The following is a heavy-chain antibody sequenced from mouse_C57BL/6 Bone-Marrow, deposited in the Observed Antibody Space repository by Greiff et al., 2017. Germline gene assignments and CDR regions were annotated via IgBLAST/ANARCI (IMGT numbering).Heavy chain of an antibody. Sequence: VQLQQPGAELVKPGASVKLSCKASGYTFTSYWMHWVKQRPGHGLEWIGMIHPNSGSTNYNEKFKSKATLTVDKSSSTAYMQLSRLTSEDSAVYYCVRWLLTAWFADWGKGTLVTVSA. J-gene: IGHJ3*01. V-gene: IGHV1-64*01. CDR2: IHPNSGST. D-gene: IGHD2-3*01. CDR3: VRWLLTAWFAD. CDR1: GYTFTSYW.